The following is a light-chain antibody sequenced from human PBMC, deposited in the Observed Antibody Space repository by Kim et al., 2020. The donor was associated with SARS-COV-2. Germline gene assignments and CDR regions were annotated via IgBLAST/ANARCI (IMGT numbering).Light chain of an antibody. CDR2: DVS. CDR1: QSISYW. J-gene: IGKJ2*01. CDR3: QQYSSYPYT. Sequence: SASVGDRVTSTCRASQSISYWLAWYQQKPGKAPKVLIYDVSNVKSGVPSRFSGSGSETEFTLTINSLQPDDFATYYCQQYSSYPYTFGQGTKLEI. V-gene: IGKV1-5*01.